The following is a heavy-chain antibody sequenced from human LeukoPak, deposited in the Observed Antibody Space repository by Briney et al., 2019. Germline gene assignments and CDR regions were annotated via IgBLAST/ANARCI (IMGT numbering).Heavy chain of an antibody. D-gene: IGHD3-10*01. V-gene: IGHV4-34*01. CDR3: ARSGSGSYYIRH. CDR2: INHSGST. CDR1: GGSFSGYY. Sequence: SETLSLTCAVYGGSFSGYYWSWIRQPPGKGLEWIGEINHSGSTNYNPSLKSRVTISVDTSKNQFSLKLSSVTAADTAVYYCARSGSGSYYIRHWGQGTLVTVSS. J-gene: IGHJ1*01.